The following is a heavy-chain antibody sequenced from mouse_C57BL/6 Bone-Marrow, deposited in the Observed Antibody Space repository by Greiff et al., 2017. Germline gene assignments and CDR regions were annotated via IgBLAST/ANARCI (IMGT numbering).Heavy chain of an antibody. CDR2: IYPRSGNT. CDR3: ARECAY. CDR1: GYTFTSYG. Sequence: VQVVESGAELARPGASVKLSCKASGYTFTSYGISWVKQRTGQGLEWIGEIYPRSGNTYYNEKFKGKATLTADKSSSTAYMELRSLTSEDSAVYFCARECAYWGQGTLVTVSA. J-gene: IGHJ3*01. V-gene: IGHV1-81*01.